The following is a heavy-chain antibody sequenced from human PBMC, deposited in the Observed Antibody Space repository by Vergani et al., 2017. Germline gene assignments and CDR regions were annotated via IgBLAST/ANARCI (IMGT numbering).Heavy chain of an antibody. CDR3: AGSSTTWRYAFDI. D-gene: IGHD2-2*01. Sequence: QLQLQESGPGLVKPSETLSLTCTVSGGSISSSSYYWGWIRQPPGKGLEWIGSIYYSGSTYYNPSLKGRVTISVDTSKNQFSLKLSSVTAADTAVYYCAGSSTTWRYAFDIWGQGTMVTVSS. V-gene: IGHV4-39*07. CDR1: GGSISSSSYY. CDR2: IYYSGST. J-gene: IGHJ3*02.